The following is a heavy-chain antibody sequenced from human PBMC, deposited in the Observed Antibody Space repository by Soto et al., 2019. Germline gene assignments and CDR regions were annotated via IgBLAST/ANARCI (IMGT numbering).Heavy chain of an antibody. V-gene: IGHV3-30*18. D-gene: IGHD6-19*01. Sequence: PGGSLRLSCAASGFTFSSYGMHWVRQAPGKGLEWVAVISYDGSNKYYADSVKGRFTISRDNSKNTLYLQMNSLRAEDTAVYYCAKDWTAGWSGEDYFDYWGQGTLVTVSS. J-gene: IGHJ4*02. CDR2: ISYDGSNK. CDR3: AKDWTAGWSGEDYFDY. CDR1: GFTFSSYG.